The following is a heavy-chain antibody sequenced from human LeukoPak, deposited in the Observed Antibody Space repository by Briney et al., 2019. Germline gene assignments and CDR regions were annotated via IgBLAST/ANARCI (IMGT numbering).Heavy chain of an antibody. CDR1: GFTFSNYP. J-gene: IGHJ4*02. Sequence: GGSLRLSCAASGFTFSNYPMSWVRQAPGKGLEWVSYISSSDSTTYYADSVKGRFTMSRDNAKNSLYLQMNSLRAEDTAVYYCARDSNYHCDYWGQGTLVTVSS. D-gene: IGHD4-11*01. CDR2: ISSSDSTT. CDR3: ARDSNYHCDY. V-gene: IGHV3-11*01.